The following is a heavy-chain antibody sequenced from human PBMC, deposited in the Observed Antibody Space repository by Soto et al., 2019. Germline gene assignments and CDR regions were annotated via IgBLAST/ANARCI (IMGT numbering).Heavy chain of an antibody. D-gene: IGHD1-26*01. J-gene: IGHJ5*02. CDR1: GYTFTSYG. CDR2: ISAYNGNT. V-gene: IGHV1-18*01. CDR3: AREKVGATLFRWFDP. Sequence: ASVKVSCKASGYTFTSYGISWVRQAPGQGLEWMGWISAYNGNTNYAQKLQGRVTMTTDTSTSTAYMELRSLRSDDTAVYYCAREKVGATLFRWFDPWGQGTLVTVS.